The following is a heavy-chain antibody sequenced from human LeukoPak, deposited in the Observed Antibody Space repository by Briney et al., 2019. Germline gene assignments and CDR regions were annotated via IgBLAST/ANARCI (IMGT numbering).Heavy chain of an antibody. J-gene: IGHJ5*02. Sequence: SETLSLTCTVSGGSISSSSYYWGWIRQPPGKGLEWIGSIYYSGSTYYNPSLKSRATISVDTSKNQFSLKLSSVTAADTAVYYCARLFPSMVRGVTVYWFDPWGQGTLVTVSS. CDR2: IYYSGST. V-gene: IGHV4-39*01. CDR3: ARLFPSMVRGVTVYWFDP. CDR1: GGSISSSSYY. D-gene: IGHD3-10*01.